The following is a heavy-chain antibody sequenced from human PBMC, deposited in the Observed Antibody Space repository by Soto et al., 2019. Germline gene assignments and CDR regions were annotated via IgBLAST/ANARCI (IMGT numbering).Heavy chain of an antibody. D-gene: IGHD3-9*01. V-gene: IGHV4-4*02. CDR2: IHYGGTT. CDR1: GASIGTSDW. CDR3: TRALLKSLDY. J-gene: IGHJ4*02. Sequence: TSETLSLTCAVSGASIGTSDWWSWVRQSPGMGLEWIGEIHYGGTTNYNPSLKSRVTISLDKSKNQFSLNLNSVTAADTAIYYCTRALLKSLDYWGQGTLVTVSS.